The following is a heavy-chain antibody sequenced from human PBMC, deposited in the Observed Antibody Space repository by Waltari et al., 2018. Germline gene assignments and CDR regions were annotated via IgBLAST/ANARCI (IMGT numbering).Heavy chain of an antibody. CDR1: GFTFSSYG. D-gene: IGHD3-22*01. J-gene: IGHJ3*02. Sequence: QVQLVESGGGVVQPGRSLRLSCAASGFTFSSYGMHWVRQAPGKGLEWVAVISYDGSNKYYADSVKGRFTISRDNSKNTLYLQMNSLRAEDTAVYYCAKDMLETYYYDSSELDIWGQGTMVTVSS. CDR2: ISYDGSNK. CDR3: AKDMLETYYYDSSELDI. V-gene: IGHV3-30*18.